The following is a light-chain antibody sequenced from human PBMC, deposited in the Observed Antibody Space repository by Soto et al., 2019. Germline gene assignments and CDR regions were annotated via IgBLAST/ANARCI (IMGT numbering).Light chain of an antibody. CDR2: RAS. CDR3: QHSYSSPPWT. CDR1: QSISTY. Sequence: DIQMTQSPSSLSASVGDRVTISCRASQSISTYLNWYQQKPGTAPRLLIYRASSVKSGVPPRFSGSGSGRDFTRTISSLRPEDVATYFCQHSYSSPPWTFGQGTKVEV. V-gene: IGKV1-39*01. J-gene: IGKJ1*01.